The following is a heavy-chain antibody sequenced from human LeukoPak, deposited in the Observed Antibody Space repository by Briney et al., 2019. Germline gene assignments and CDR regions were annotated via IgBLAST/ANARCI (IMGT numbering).Heavy chain of an antibody. CDR3: ARLALDSSSWYSNWFDP. J-gene: IGHJ5*02. Sequence: GESLKISCKGSGYSFTSYWIGWVRQMPGKGLEWMGIIYPGDSDTRYSPSFQGQVTISADKSISTAYLQWSSLKASDTAMYYCARLALDSSSWYSNWFDPWGRGTLVTVSS. CDR2: IYPGDSDT. V-gene: IGHV5-51*01. D-gene: IGHD6-13*01. CDR1: GYSFTSYW.